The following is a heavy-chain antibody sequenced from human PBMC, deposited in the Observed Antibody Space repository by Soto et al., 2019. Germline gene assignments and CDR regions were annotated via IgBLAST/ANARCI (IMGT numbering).Heavy chain of an antibody. CDR1: GGSISSYY. Sequence: SETLSLTCTVSGGSISSYYWSWIRQPPGKGLEWIGYIYYSGSTNYNPSLKSRVTISVDTSKNQFSLKLSSVTAADTAVYYWARDYRGNYYYGMDVWGQGTTVTVSS. V-gene: IGHV4-59*01. J-gene: IGHJ6*02. D-gene: IGHD1-26*01. CDR2: IYYSGST. CDR3: ARDYRGNYYYGMDV.